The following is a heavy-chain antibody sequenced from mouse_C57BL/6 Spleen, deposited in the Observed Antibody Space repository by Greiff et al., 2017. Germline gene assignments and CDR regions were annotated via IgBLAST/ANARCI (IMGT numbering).Heavy chain of an antibody. D-gene: IGHD2-10*01. CDR3: ARQALHGGFAY. J-gene: IGHJ3*01. V-gene: IGHV1-20*01. CDR1: GYSFTGYF. CDR2: INPYNGDT. Sequence: VQLKQSGPELVKPGDSVKISCKASGYSFTGYFMNWVMQSHGKSLEWIGRINPYNGDTFYNQKFKGKATLTVDKSSSTAHMELRSLTSEDSAVYYCARQALHGGFAYWGQGTLVTVSA.